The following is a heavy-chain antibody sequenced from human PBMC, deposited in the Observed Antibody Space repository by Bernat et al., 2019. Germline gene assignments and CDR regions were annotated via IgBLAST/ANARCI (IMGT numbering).Heavy chain of an antibody. Sequence: EVHLVESGGSLVKPGESLRLPCAASGFTFSSYALGWVRQAPGKGLEWVSSIGVSGTPTYYADSVKGRFAISRDNAKNSVFLEANSLRAEDTAVYYCARGYHHDSTGYSSFDYWGQGALVTVSS. CDR2: IGVSGTPT. CDR1: GFTFSSYA. CDR3: ARGYHHDSTGYSSFDY. D-gene: IGHD2-21*01. V-gene: IGHV3-21*01. J-gene: IGHJ4*02.